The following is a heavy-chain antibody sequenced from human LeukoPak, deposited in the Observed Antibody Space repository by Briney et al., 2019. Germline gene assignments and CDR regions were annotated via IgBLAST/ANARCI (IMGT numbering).Heavy chain of an antibody. CDR1: GGSISSYY. J-gene: IGHJ6*02. D-gene: IGHD3-22*01. CDR3: ARVYYDSSGYYYTYYYYGMDV. CDR2: IYYSGST. Sequence: SETLSLTCTVSGGSISSYYWSWIRQPPVKGLEWIGYIYYSGSTNYNPSLKSRVTISVDTSKNQFSLKLSSVTAADTAVYYCARVYYDSSGYYYTYYYYGMDVWGQGTTVTVSS. V-gene: IGHV4-59*01.